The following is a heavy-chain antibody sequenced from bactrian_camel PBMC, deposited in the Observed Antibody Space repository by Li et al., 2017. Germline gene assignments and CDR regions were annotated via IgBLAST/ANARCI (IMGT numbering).Heavy chain of an antibody. V-gene: IGHV3S55*01. D-gene: IGHD5*01. CDR1: GYTFDDSD. J-gene: IGHJ4*01. CDR2: MDTVGTI. CDR3: AAAAGYGLTTPLAPSRYRY. Sequence: HVQLVESGGGSVQAGGSLRLSCTASGYTFDDSDRGWYRQAPGHKCELASTMDTVGTIYYADSVKGRFTISRDSATNTLTLQMNSLKPEDTAMYYCAAAAGYGLTTPLAPSRYRYWGQGTQVTVS.